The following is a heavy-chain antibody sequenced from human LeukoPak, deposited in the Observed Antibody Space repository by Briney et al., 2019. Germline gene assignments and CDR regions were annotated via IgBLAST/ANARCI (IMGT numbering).Heavy chain of an antibody. J-gene: IGHJ5*02. V-gene: IGHV5-51*01. D-gene: IGHD4-17*01. CDR3: ARHYYGDYAPDWFDP. CDR1: GYSFTSYW. Sequence: GGSLQISCKGSGYSFTSYWIGWVRQLPGKGLEWMGIIYPGDSDTRYSPSFQGQVTISADKSISTAYLQWSSLKASDTAMYYCARHYYGDYAPDWFDPWGQGTLVTVSS. CDR2: IYPGDSDT.